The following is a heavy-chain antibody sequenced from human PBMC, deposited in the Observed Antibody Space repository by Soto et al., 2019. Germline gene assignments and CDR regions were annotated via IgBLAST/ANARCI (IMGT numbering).Heavy chain of an antibody. CDR3: AKDLVAGTNCYYYMDV. CDR1: GFNCRCHA. D-gene: IGHD6-19*01. Sequence: PGGSLRLSWPGAGFNCRCHASRWDRQAPGKGLEWVSAISGSGGSTYYADSVKGRFTISRDNSKNTLYLQMNSLRAEDTAVYYCAKDLVAGTNCYYYMDVWGKGTTVTVSS. V-gene: IGHV3-23*01. CDR2: ISGSGGST. J-gene: IGHJ6*03.